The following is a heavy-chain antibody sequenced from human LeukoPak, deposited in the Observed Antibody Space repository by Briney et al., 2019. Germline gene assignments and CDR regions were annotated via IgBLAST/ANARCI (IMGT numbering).Heavy chain of an antibody. D-gene: IGHD3-10*01. CDR1: NYTFTNYG. V-gene: IGHV1-18*01. J-gene: IGHJ4*02. CDR2: ISAYNGNT. Sequence: ASVKVSCKASNYTFTNYGISWVRQAPGQGLEWMGWISAYNGNTNYAQKLQGRVTITRNTSISTAYMELSSLRSEDTAVYYCAIHYYGSGSYWASTNYFDYWGQGTLVTVSS. CDR3: AIHYYGSGSYWASTNYFDY.